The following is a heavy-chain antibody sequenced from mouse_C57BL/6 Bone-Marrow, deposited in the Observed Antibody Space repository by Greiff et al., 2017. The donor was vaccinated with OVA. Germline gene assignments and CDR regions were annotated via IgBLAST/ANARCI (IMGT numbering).Heavy chain of an antibody. CDR1: GFTFSDYY. CDR2: INYDGSST. D-gene: IGHD1-2*01. J-gene: IGHJ2*01. CDR3: SRGGYYFDY. V-gene: IGHV5-16*01. Sequence: EVQLVESEGGLVQPGSSMKLSCTASGFTFSDYYMAWVRQVPEKGLEWVANINYDGSSTYYLDSLKSRFIISRDNAKNILYLQMSSLKSYDTATYYFSRGGYYFDYWGQGTTLPVSS.